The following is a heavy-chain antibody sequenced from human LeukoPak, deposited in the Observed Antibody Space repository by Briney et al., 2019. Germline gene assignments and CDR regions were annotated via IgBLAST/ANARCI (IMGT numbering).Heavy chain of an antibody. J-gene: IGHJ4*02. CDR2: MYPYDSYT. CDR1: GYRFTSSW. CDR3: ARHLGIASPVY. V-gene: IGHV5-51*01. D-gene: IGHD6-13*01. Sequence: GEPLKISCKGSGYRFTSSWIGWVRQLPGKGLEWMGMMYPYDSYTRYCPALQDHVTISAEKSIITAYLQWSRLKASDTAMYYCARHLGIASPVYWGQRTLVTVST.